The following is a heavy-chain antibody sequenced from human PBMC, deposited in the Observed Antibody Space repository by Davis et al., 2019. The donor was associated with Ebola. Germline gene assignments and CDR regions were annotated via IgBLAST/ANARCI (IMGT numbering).Heavy chain of an antibody. Sequence: GSLRLSCAVYGGSFSGYYWSWIRQPPGKGLEWIGEIYHSGSTNYNPSLKSRVTISVDKSKNQFSLKLSSVTAADTAVYYCARAGYDFWSGYYGDDAFDIWGQGTMVTVSS. CDR2: IYHSGST. V-gene: IGHV4-34*01. D-gene: IGHD3-3*01. CDR1: GGSFSGYY. J-gene: IGHJ3*02. CDR3: ARAGYDFWSGYYGDDAFDI.